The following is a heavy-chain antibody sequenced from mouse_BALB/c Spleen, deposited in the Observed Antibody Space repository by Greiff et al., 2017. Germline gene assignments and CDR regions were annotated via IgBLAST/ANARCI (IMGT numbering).Heavy chain of an antibody. D-gene: IGHD2-4*01. Sequence: VQLKESGAELVRPGALVKLSCKASGFNIKDYYMHWVKQRPEQGLEWIGWIDPENGNTIYDPKFQGKASITADTSSNTAYLQLSSLTSEDTAVYYCAREDYDVFDYWGQGTTLTVSS. CDR1: GFNIKDYY. V-gene: IGHV14-1*02. J-gene: IGHJ2*01. CDR2: IDPENGNT. CDR3: AREDYDVFDY.